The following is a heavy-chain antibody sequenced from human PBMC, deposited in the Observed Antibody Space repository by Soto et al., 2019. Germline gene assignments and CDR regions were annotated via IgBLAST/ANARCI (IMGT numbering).Heavy chain of an antibody. D-gene: IGHD3-10*01. J-gene: IGHJ4*01. CDR2: ISSRSSYT. Sequence: QVQLVESGGGLVKPGGSLILSCAASGFPFSDDYMSWIRQATGKGLEWVSYISSRSSYTNYADSVKVRFTISRDNAKNSLDLQMNSLRAADTAVYYGARAPWAYGSGCPGDYWGHGTLVTVSS. CDR3: ARAPWAYGSGCPGDY. V-gene: IGHV3-11*06. CDR1: GFPFSDDY.